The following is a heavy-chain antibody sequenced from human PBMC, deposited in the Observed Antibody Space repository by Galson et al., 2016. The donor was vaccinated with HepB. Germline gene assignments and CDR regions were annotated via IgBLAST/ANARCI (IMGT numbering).Heavy chain of an antibody. CDR3: ARGDVVVVPAPLGY. Sequence: SLRLSCAASGFTFSSYTMNWVRQAPGKGLEWVSSISGISNYLYYADSVKGRFAISRDNAKNSLYLQMNSLRAEATAVYYCARGDVVVVPAPLGYWGQGTLVTVSS. V-gene: IGHV3-21*01. D-gene: IGHD2-2*01. CDR2: ISGISNYL. J-gene: IGHJ4*02. CDR1: GFTFSSYT.